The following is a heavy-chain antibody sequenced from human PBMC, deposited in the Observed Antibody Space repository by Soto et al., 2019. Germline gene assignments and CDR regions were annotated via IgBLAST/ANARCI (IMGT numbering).Heavy chain of an antibody. Sequence: QVQLVQSGAEVKKPGASVKVSCKASGYTFSSYGINWVRQAPGQGLEWLGWISAYDGNTKYAQILQGRVSMTTDTSTKTAYMELRILRSDDTAVYYCARGGYYDSSGSRNYYNYGMNVWGQGTTVTVSS. D-gene: IGHD3-22*01. J-gene: IGHJ6*02. CDR1: GYTFSSYG. CDR2: ISAYDGNT. V-gene: IGHV1-18*01. CDR3: ARGGYYDSSGSRNYYNYGMNV.